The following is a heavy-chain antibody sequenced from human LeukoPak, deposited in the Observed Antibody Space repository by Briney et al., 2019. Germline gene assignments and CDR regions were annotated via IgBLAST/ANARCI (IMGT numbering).Heavy chain of an antibody. Sequence: ASVKVSCKVSGYTLTELSMHWVRQAPGKGLEWVGGFDPEDGETIYAQKFQGRVTMTEDTSTDTAYMELSSLRSEDTAVYYCATDAGLGYYYYGMDVWGQGTTVTVSS. J-gene: IGHJ6*02. CDR3: ATDAGLGYYYYGMDV. CDR1: GYTLTELS. D-gene: IGHD7-27*01. CDR2: FDPEDGET. V-gene: IGHV1-24*01.